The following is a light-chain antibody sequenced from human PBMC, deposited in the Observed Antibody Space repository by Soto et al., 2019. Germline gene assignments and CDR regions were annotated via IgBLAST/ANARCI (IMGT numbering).Light chain of an antibody. CDR2: DVS. CDR3: SSYTSSSTLRHV. J-gene: IGLJ1*01. Sequence: QPVLTQPASVSGSPGQSITISCTGTSSDVGGYNYVSWYQQHPGKAPKLMIYDVSNRPSGVSNRFSGSKSGNTASLTISGLQAEDEADYYCSSYTSSSTLRHVFGTGTKLTVL. V-gene: IGLV2-14*01. CDR1: SSDVGGYNY.